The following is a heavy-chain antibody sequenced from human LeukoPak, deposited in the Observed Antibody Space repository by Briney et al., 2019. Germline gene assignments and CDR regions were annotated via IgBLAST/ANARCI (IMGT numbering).Heavy chain of an antibody. D-gene: IGHD2-2*01. Sequence: SETLSLTCAVYGGSFSGYYWSWIRQPPGKGLEGIGEINHSGSTNYNPSLKSRVTISVDTSKNQLSLKLSSVTAADTAVYYCARGRYCSSTSCYYAFDIWGQGTMVTVSS. J-gene: IGHJ3*02. CDR3: ARGRYCSSTSCYYAFDI. V-gene: IGHV4-34*01. CDR2: INHSGST. CDR1: GGSFSGYY.